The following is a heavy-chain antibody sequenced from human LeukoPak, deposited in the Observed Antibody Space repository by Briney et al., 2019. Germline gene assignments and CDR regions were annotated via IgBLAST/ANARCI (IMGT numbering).Heavy chain of an antibody. J-gene: IGHJ4*02. CDR3: ARVGYQLLSGPYDY. Sequence: ASVKVSCKASGYTFTGYYMHWVRQAPGQGLEWMGWINPNSGGKNYAQKFQGRVTMTRDTSISTAYMELSRLRSDDTAVYYCARVGYQLLSGPYDYWGQGTLVTVSS. V-gene: IGHV1-2*02. CDR2: INPNSGGK. D-gene: IGHD2-2*01. CDR1: GYTFTGYY.